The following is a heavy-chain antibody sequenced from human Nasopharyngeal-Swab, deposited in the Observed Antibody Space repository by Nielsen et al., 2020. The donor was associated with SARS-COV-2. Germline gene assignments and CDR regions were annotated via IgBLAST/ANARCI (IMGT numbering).Heavy chain of an antibody. Sequence: WVRQAPGQGLEWMGGIIPMFGTADYAQKFQGRVTISADESTRTAYMELSSLRSEDTAVYYCARETRYLVQIFGVVITYYGMDVWGQGTTVTVSS. D-gene: IGHD3-3*01. J-gene: IGHJ6*02. CDR3: ARETRYLVQIFGVVITYYGMDV. CDR2: IIPMFGTA. V-gene: IGHV1-69*01.